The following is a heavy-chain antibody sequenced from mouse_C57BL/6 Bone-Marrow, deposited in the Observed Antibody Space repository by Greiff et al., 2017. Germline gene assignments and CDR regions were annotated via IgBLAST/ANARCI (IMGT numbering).Heavy chain of an antibody. J-gene: IGHJ2*01. Sequence: EVMLVESGGGLVKPGGSLKLSCAASGFTFSSYAMSWVRQTPEKRLEWVATISAGGSYTYYPDNVKGRFTISRDNSKNNLYLQMSHLKSEDTAMYYCARDGGDYWGQGTTLTVSS. CDR3: ARDGGDY. CDR1: GFTFSSYA. CDR2: ISAGGSYT. V-gene: IGHV5-4*01.